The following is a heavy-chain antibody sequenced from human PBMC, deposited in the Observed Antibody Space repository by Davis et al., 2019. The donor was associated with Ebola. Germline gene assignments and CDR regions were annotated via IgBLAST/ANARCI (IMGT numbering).Heavy chain of an antibody. V-gene: IGHV4-34*01. CDR3: ARTAKTAISESGLGYTYLDP. CDR1: GGSFRDYF. J-gene: IGHJ5*02. Sequence: SETLSLTCAVSGGSFRDYFWSCVRQPPAKGLEWIGQVSHSGGTDYNPSVKTRVNLTVDTSKNQFSLKIDSVTAADTAVYYCARTAKTAISESGLGYTYLDPWGQGTLVTVAS. CDR2: VSHSGGT. D-gene: IGHD5-18*01.